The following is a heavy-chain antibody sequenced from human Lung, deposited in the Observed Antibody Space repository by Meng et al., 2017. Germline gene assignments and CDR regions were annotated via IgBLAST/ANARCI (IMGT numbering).Heavy chain of an antibody. CDR3: ARESGYFEY. Sequence: EEEGGVWGGGEVRSGGSLRLSCAASGFTFDESGVRWVRQAPGKGLVWVSRIRGDGGSIVYADSVKGRFTISRGNAKNTLFLQMNSLRAEDTAAYYCARESGYFEYWGQGILVTVSS. CDR2: IRGDGGSI. V-gene: IGHV3-20*04. CDR1: GFTFDESG. J-gene: IGHJ4*02.